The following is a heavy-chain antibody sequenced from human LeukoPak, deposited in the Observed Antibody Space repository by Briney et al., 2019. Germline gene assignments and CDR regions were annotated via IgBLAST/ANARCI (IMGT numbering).Heavy chain of an antibody. Sequence: GGSLRLSCAASGFTFSTYWMHWVRQAPGKGLEWVSRINPDGITTTCADSVKGRFTISRDNAKNTLFLQMNSLRAEDTAVYYCARDYYYGMDVWGQGTTIAVSS. CDR2: INPDGITT. J-gene: IGHJ6*02. CDR1: GFTFSTYW. CDR3: ARDYYYGMDV. V-gene: IGHV3-74*01.